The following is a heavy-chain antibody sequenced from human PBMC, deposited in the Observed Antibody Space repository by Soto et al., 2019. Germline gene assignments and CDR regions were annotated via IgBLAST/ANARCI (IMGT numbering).Heavy chain of an antibody. V-gene: IGHV4-61*08. J-gene: IGHJ5*02. CDR2: IAYSGDT. Sequence: SETLSLTCAVSGGSIISADSYWFWIRKHPGKGLEWIGYIAYSGDTYYNPALKSRITISVDTSRNQFSLRLTSVTAADTAVYYCARDRGALPSVDRESKNWFGPWGQGILVTVSS. CDR3: ARDRGALPSVDRESKNWFGP. D-gene: IGHD3-10*01. CDR1: GGSIISADSY.